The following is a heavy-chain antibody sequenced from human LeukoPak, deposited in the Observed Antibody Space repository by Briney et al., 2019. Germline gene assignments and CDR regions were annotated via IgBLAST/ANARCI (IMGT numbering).Heavy chain of an antibody. CDR3: AKAHTYYYDSSGYYILV. J-gene: IGHJ4*02. Sequence: GGSLRLSCAASGFTLSSYAMSWVRQAPGKGLEWVSAISGSGGSTYYADSVKGRFTISRDNSKDTLYLQMNSLRAEDTAVYYCAKAHTYYYDSSGYYILVWGQGTLVTVSS. CDR2: ISGSGGST. V-gene: IGHV3-23*01. CDR1: GFTLSSYA. D-gene: IGHD3-22*01.